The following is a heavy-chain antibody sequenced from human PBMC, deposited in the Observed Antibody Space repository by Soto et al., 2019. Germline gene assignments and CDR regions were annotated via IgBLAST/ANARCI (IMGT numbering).Heavy chain of an antibody. J-gene: IGHJ6*02. Sequence: GGSLRLSCAASGFTFSSYGMHWVRQAPGKGLEWVAVISYDGSNKYYADSVKGRFTISRDNSKNTLYLQMNSLRAEDTAVYYCAKGLRPYYYYYGMDVWGQGTTVTVSS. CDR2: ISYDGSNK. V-gene: IGHV3-30*18. CDR3: AKGLRPYYYYYGMDV. CDR1: GFTFSSYG.